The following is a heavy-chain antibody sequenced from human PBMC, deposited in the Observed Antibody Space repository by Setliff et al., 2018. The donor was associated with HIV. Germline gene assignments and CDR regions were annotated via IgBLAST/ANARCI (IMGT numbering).Heavy chain of an antibody. V-gene: IGHV4-4*07. CDR2: IYITEDT. D-gene: IGHD2-2*01. J-gene: IGHJ4*02. Sequence: PSETLSLTCTVSGGSISSHYWSWIRQPAGKGLEWIGHIYITEDTDYNPSLENRVTISVDTSKSQFFLMLSSVTAADTAVYYCARASSDIPGVDSNYFDDWGQGTLVTVSS. CDR1: GGSISSHY. CDR3: ARASSDIPGVDSNYFDD.